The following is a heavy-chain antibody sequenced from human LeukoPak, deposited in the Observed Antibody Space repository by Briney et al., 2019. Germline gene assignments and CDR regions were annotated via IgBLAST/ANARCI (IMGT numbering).Heavy chain of an antibody. CDR3: ARSSGSYYTGYFDY. CDR2: INPSGGST. D-gene: IGHD1-26*01. J-gene: IGHJ4*02. V-gene: IGHV1-46*01. Sequence: GASVKVSCKASGYTFTRYYMHWVRQAPGQGLEWMGIINPSGGSTSYAQKVQGRVTMTRDMSTSTVYMELSSLRSEDTAVYYCARSSGSYYTGYFDYWGQGALVTVSS. CDR1: GYTFTRYY.